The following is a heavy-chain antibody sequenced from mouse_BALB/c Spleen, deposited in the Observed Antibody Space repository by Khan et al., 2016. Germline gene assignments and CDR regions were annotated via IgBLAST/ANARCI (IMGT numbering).Heavy chain of an antibody. CDR2: ISNGGGST. CDR3: AVLRLAY. Sequence: EVELVESGGGLVQPGGSLKLSCATSGFTFSDYYMYWVRQTPEKRLEWVAYISNGGGSTYYPDTVKGRFTISRDNAKNTLYLQMSRLKSEDTAMYYCAVLRLAYWGQGTLVTVSA. CDR1: GFTFSDYY. V-gene: IGHV5-12*02. J-gene: IGHJ3*01. D-gene: IGHD1-2*01.